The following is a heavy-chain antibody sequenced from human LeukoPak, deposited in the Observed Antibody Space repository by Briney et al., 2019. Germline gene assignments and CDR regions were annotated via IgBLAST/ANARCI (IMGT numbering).Heavy chain of an antibody. Sequence: SETPSLTCAVSGGSISSGGYSWSWIRQPPGKGLEWIGYIYHSGSTYYNPSLKSRVTISVDRSKNQFSLKLSSVTAADTAVYYCASTTYYYDSSGYSHDAFDIWGQGTMVTVSS. J-gene: IGHJ3*02. CDR2: IYHSGST. D-gene: IGHD3-22*01. V-gene: IGHV4-30-2*01. CDR3: ASTTYYYDSSGYSHDAFDI. CDR1: GGSISSGGYS.